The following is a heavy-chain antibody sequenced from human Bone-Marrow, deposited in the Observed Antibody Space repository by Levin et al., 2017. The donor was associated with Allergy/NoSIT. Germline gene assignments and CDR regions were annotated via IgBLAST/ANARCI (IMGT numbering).Heavy chain of an antibody. D-gene: IGHD3-10*01. J-gene: IGHJ6*02. V-gene: IGHV1-69*13. CDR3: ARDTTTSTYYYGMDV. CDR1: GGSFSSYA. Sequence: SVKVSCKASGGSFSSYAINWVRQAPGQGLEWIGGIVPIFETPTYAQKFQGRVTITADEFTKTAYMELSSLRSEDTAVYYCARDTTTSTYYYGMDVWGQGTPVSV. CDR2: IVPIFETP.